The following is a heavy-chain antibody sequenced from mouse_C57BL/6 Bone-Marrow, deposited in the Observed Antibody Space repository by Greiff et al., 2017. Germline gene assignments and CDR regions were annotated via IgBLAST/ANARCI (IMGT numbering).Heavy chain of an antibody. J-gene: IGHJ3*01. CDR2: MWSGGST. V-gene: IGHV2-2*01. CDR3: ARGLVYGGVAY. Sequence: QVQLKESGPGLVQPSQSLSITCTVSGFSLTSYGVHWVRQSPGKGLEWLGVMWSGGSTDYNAAFISRLSISKDNSTSQVYFKMNSLQADDTAIYYCARGLVYGGVAYWGRGTLVTVTA. D-gene: IGHD1-1*02. CDR1: GFSLTSYG.